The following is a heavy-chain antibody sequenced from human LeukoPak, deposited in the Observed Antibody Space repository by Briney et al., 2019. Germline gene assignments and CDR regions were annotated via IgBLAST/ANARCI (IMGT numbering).Heavy chain of an antibody. CDR3: ASARFTYGDYAFDY. J-gene: IGHJ4*02. V-gene: IGHV3-53*01. CDR2: IYSGGST. CDR1: GFTVSSNY. Sequence: GGSLRLSCAASGFTVSSNYMSWVRQAPGKGLEWVSVIYSGGSTYYADSVKGRFTISRDNSKNTLYLQMNSLRAEDTAVYYCASARFTYGDYAFDYWGQGTLVTDSS. D-gene: IGHD4-17*01.